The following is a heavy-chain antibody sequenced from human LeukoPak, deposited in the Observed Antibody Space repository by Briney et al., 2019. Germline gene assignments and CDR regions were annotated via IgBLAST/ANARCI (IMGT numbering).Heavy chain of an antibody. CDR1: GYTFTSYY. D-gene: IGHD1-26*01. J-gene: IGHJ4*02. V-gene: IGHV1-46*01. CDR3: ATLVGALWFFDY. CDR2: INPSGGST. Sequence: ASVKVSCKASGYTFTSYYMHWVRQAPGQGLEWMGIINPSGGSTSYAQKFQGRVTMTEDTSTDTAYMELSSLRSEDTAVYYCATLVGALWFFDYWGQGTLVTVSS.